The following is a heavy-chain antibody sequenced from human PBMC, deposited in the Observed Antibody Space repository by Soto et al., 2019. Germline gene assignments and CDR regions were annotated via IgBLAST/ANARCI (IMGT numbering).Heavy chain of an antibody. J-gene: IGHJ4*02. CDR1: GGSISSSNHY. D-gene: IGHD6-13*01. CDR3: ARVVSYSASWYIDY. CDR2: IYYSGTL. Sequence: SETLSLTCSVSGGSISSSNHYWGWIRQPPGKGLEWIGSIYYSGTLYYNPSLRSRVTISADMSKNQFSLKLSSVTAADTAVYYCARVVSYSASWYIDYWGQGTMVTV. V-gene: IGHV4-39*01.